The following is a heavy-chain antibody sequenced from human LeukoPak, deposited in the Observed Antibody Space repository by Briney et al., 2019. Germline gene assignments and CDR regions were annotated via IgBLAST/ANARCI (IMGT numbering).Heavy chain of an antibody. Sequence: ASVKVSCKASGGTFSSYAISWVRQAPGQGLEWMGIINPSGGSTSYAQKFQGRVTMTRDMSTSTVYMELSSLRSEDTAVYYCAREREESIAALMFWFDPWGQGTLVTVSS. CDR1: GGTFSSYA. CDR3: AREREESIAALMFWFDP. V-gene: IGHV1-46*01. CDR2: INPSGGST. J-gene: IGHJ5*02. D-gene: IGHD6-6*01.